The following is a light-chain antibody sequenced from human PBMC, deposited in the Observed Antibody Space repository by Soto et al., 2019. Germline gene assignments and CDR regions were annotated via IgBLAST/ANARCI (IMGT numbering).Light chain of an antibody. Sequence: DIVMTQSPDSLAVSLGERATINCKSSQSVLYSSDNKNFLAWYQQKPGQPPKMLIYLAYTRGTGVPDRFSGSGSGTDFTLIISSLQAEDVAVYYCQQYYSTPRTFGQGTRVEIK. CDR1: QSVLYSSDNKNF. V-gene: IGKV4-1*01. CDR3: QQYYSTPRT. CDR2: LAY. J-gene: IGKJ1*01.